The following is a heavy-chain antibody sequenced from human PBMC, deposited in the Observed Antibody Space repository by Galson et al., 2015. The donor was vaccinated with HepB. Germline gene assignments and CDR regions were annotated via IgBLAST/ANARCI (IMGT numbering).Heavy chain of an antibody. V-gene: IGHV1-18*04. D-gene: IGHD4/OR15-4a*01. Sequence: SVKVSCKASGYTFTSNGISWVRQTPRQGLEWLGWISAYGGNTTYAQKYQGRITLTRDKSTSTAYGELRILRYDDTAVYYCARDRDYRFEYWGQGTLVTVSS. CDR3: ARDRDYRFEY. J-gene: IGHJ4*02. CDR1: GYTFTSNG. CDR2: ISAYGGNT.